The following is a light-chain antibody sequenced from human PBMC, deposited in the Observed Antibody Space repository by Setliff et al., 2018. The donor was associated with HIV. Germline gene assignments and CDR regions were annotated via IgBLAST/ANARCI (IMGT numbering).Light chain of an antibody. CDR1: SSDVGGYNY. CDR3: CSYAGNSDG. V-gene: IGLV2-11*01. Sequence: QSALTQPHSVSGSPGQSVTISCTGTSSDVGGYNYVSWYQQHPDKAPKLMSYDVSKRPSGVPDRFSGSKSGNTASLTISGLQAEDEADYHCCSYAGNSDGFGTGTKVTVL. J-gene: IGLJ1*01. CDR2: DVS.